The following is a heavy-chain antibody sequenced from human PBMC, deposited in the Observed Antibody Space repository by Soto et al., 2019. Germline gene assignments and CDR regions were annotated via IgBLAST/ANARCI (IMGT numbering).Heavy chain of an antibody. Sequence: GGSLRLSCAASGFTFSSYGMHWVRQAPGKGLEGVAVISYDGSNKYYADSVKGRFTISRDNSKNTLYLQMNSLGAEDTAVYYCAKVFYDFWSGYYNYYYYGMDVWGQGTTVTVSS. CDR2: ISYDGSNK. D-gene: IGHD3-3*01. V-gene: IGHV3-30*18. CDR1: GFTFSSYG. CDR3: AKVFYDFWSGYYNYYYYGMDV. J-gene: IGHJ6*02.